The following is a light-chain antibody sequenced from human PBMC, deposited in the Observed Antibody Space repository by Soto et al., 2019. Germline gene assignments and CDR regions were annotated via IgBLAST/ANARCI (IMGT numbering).Light chain of an antibody. J-gene: IGKJ5*01. CDR3: QQRSNLVS. CDR1: QSVITY. CDR2: DAS. V-gene: IGKV3-11*01. Sequence: EIVLTQSQDTLSLSPGERATLSSSASQSVITYLGWYQQRPGQAPRLLIYDASNRATGIPARFSGSGSGTDFTLTISSLEPEDSAVYYCQQRSNLVSFGQGTRLEIK.